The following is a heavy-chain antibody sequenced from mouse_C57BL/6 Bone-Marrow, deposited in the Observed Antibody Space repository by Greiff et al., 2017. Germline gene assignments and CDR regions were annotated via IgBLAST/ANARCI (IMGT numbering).Heavy chain of an antibody. Sequence: QVHVKQSGAELAKPGASVKLSCKASGYTFTSYWMHWVKQRPGQGLEWIGYINPSSGYTKYNQKFKDKATLTADKSSSTAYMQLSSLKYEDSAVYYCARGGWPWYFDVWGTGTTVTVSS. V-gene: IGHV1-7*01. CDR3: ARGGWPWYFDV. CDR1: GYTFTSYW. J-gene: IGHJ1*03. D-gene: IGHD1-1*02. CDR2: INPSSGYT.